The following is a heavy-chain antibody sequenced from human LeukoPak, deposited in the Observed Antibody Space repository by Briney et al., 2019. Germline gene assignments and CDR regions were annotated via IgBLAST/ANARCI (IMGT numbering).Heavy chain of an antibody. CDR3: AELGITMIGGV. V-gene: IGHV3-21*01. J-gene: IGHJ6*04. Sequence: GGSLRLSCAASRFTFSSYSMNWVRQAPGKGLEWVSSISSSSSYIYYADSVKGRFTISRDNAKNSLYPQMNSLRAEDTAVYYCAELGITMIGGVWGKGTTVTISS. CDR1: RFTFSSYS. D-gene: IGHD3-10*02. CDR2: ISSSSSYI.